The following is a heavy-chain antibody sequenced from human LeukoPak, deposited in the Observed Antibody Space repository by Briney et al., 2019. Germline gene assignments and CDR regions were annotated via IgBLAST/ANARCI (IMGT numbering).Heavy chain of an antibody. CDR1: GYTFTGYY. J-gene: IGHJ4*02. CDR2: INPNSGGT. Sequence: ASVNVSCKASGYTFTGYYMHWVRQAPGQGLEWMGWINPNSGGTNYAQKLQGRVTMTRDTSISTAYMELSGLRSDDTAVYYCAREGNRGNYFDYWGQGTLVTVSS. D-gene: IGHD7-27*01. CDR3: AREGNRGNYFDY. V-gene: IGHV1-2*02.